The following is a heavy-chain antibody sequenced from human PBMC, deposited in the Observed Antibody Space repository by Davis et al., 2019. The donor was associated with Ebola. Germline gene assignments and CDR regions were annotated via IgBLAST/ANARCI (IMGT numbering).Heavy chain of an antibody. CDR3: ARCRERITIFGSARLYGMDV. V-gene: IGHV1-69*04. J-gene: IGHJ6*02. CDR1: GGTFSSYA. Sequence: SVKVSCKASGGTFSSYAISWVRQAPGQGLEWMGRIIPILGIANYAQKFQGRVTITRDTSASTAYMELSSLRSEDTAVYYCARCRERITIFGSARLYGMDVWGQGTTVTVSS. D-gene: IGHD3-3*01. CDR2: IIPILGIA.